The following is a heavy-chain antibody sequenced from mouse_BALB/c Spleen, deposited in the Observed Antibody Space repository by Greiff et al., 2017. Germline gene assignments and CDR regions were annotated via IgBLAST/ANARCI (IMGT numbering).Heavy chain of an antibody. CDR3: ASSRPYCYFDV. Sequence: VKLMESGAELAKPGASMKMSCKASGYTFTNYWLHWVKQRPGQGLEWIGYINPSTGYTEYNQNFKDKATLTADKSSSTAYMQLSSLTSEDSAVYYCASSRPYCYFDVWGAGTTVTVSS. J-gene: IGHJ1*01. CDR1: GYTFTNYW. CDR2: INPSTGYT. V-gene: IGHV1-7*01.